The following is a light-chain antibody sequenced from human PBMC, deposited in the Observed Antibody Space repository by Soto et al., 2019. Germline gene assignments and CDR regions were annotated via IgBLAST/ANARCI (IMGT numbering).Light chain of an antibody. V-gene: IGKV3-15*01. J-gene: IGKJ4*01. CDR2: GAS. CDR1: QSVSSN. CDR3: QKYNSAPLT. Sequence: ETVMTQSPATLSVSPGERATLSCRASQSVSSNLAWYQQKPGQAPRLLIYGASTRATGIPARFSGSGSGTEFTLTISSLQPEDVAAYYCQKYNSAPLTFGGGTKVDIK.